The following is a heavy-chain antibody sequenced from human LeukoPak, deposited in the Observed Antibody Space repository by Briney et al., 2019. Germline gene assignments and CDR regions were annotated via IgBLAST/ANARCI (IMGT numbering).Heavy chain of an antibody. Sequence: GGSLRLSCAASGFTFSDHYMDWVRQAPGKGLEWVGRTRNKANSYTTEYAASVKGRFTISRDDSKNSLYLQMNSLKTEDTAVYYCARESLSYYDFWSGQHAFDIWGQGTMVTVSS. V-gene: IGHV3-72*01. J-gene: IGHJ3*02. CDR1: GFTFSDHY. CDR3: ARESLSYYDFWSGQHAFDI. D-gene: IGHD3-3*01. CDR2: TRNKANSYTT.